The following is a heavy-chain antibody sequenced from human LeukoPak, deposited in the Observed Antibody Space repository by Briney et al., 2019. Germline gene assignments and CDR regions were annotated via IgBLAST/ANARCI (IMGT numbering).Heavy chain of an antibody. J-gene: IGHJ4*02. V-gene: IGHV3-48*04. Sequence: GGSLRLSCAASGFTFSTYNMNWVRQAPGKGLEWVSYISSSSTTIYYTDSVKGRFTISRDNAKNSLYLQMNSLRVEDTAVYYCARDDSSGYFFDSWGQGTLVTVSS. D-gene: IGHD3-22*01. CDR2: ISSSSTTI. CDR1: GFTFSTYN. CDR3: ARDDSSGYFFDS.